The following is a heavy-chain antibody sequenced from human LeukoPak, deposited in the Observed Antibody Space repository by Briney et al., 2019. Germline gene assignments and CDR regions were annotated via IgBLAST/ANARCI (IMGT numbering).Heavy chain of an antibody. CDR2: IIPIFGTA. J-gene: IGHJ4*02. Sequence: ASVKVSCKASGGTFSSYAISWVRQAPGQGLEWMGRIIPIFGTANYAQKFQGRVTITTDESTSTAYMELSSLRSEDTAVYYCARDYGGTVFGVVTFDYWSQGTLVTVSS. D-gene: IGHD3-3*01. CDR3: ARDYGGTVFGVVTFDY. CDR1: GGTFSSYA. V-gene: IGHV1-69*05.